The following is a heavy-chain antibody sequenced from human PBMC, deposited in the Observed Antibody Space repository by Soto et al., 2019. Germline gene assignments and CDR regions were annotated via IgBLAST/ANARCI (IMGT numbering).Heavy chain of an antibody. CDR1: GGSITSRGYY. CDR3: TRVSSSSWYRGPFDY. Sequence: QVQLQESGPGLVKPSQTPSLTCTVSGGSITSRGYYWSWIRQLPGRGLEWIGYIYFSGTTYYNPSLRSRLSISVDTSKNQFSLKLSSVTAADTAVYYCTRVSSSSWYRGPFDYWGQGTLVTVSS. J-gene: IGHJ4*02. V-gene: IGHV4-31*03. CDR2: IYFSGTT. D-gene: IGHD6-13*01.